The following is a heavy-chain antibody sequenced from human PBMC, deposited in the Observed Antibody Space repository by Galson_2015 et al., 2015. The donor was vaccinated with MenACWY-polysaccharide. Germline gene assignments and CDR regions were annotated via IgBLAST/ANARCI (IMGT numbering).Heavy chain of an antibody. Sequence: SLTCSFSGGSITSGTYSWSWIRQIAGKGLEWIGRIYGSGITNHNASLKNRLTISIDTSKNQFSLKLSSVTAADTAVYYCAREGLWHRDYVWYFDLWGRGTLVTVSS. CDR2: IYGSGIT. CDR3: AREGLWHRDYVWYFDL. CDR1: GGSITSGTYS. J-gene: IGHJ2*01. V-gene: IGHV4-61*02. D-gene: IGHD4-17*01.